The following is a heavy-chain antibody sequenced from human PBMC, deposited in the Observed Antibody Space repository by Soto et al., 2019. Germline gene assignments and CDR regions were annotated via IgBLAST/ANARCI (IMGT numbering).Heavy chain of an antibody. D-gene: IGHD1-20*01. J-gene: IGHJ6*03. V-gene: IGHV3-30*03. CDR2: ISYDGSNK. Sequence: PGGSLRLSCAASGFTFSSYGMHWVRQAPGKGLEWVAVISYDGSNKYYADSVKGRFTISRDNSKNTLYLQMNSLRAEDTAVYYCAITGTTHYYYYMDVWGKGTTVTSP. CDR3: AITGTTHYYYYMDV. CDR1: GFTFSSYG.